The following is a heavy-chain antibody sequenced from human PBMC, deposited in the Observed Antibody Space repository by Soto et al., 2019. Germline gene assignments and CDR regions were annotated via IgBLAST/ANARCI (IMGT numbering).Heavy chain of an antibody. Sequence: GGSLRLSCAASGFTFSNAWMNWVRQALGKGLEWVGRIKSKTDGGTTDYAAPVKGRFTISRDDSKNTLYLQMNSLKSEDTAVYYCTTQEDIVVVVAAQSQVYWGQGTLVTVSS. J-gene: IGHJ4*02. CDR2: IKSKTDGGTT. CDR3: TTQEDIVVVVAAQSQVY. D-gene: IGHD2-15*01. CDR1: GFTFSNAW. V-gene: IGHV3-15*07.